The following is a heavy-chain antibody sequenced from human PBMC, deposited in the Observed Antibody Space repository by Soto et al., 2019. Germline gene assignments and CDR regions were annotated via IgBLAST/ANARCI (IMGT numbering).Heavy chain of an antibody. Sequence: QITLKESGPTLVKPTQTLTLTCTVSGFSLSTSVVGVGWIRQPPGKALECLALIYWDDDKRYSPSLKSRLTITKDTAKNQVVVTMTSMDPVDTAPYYGAHIESGDAFDIWGQGTIVTFSS. D-gene: IGHD3-3*01. CDR2: IYWDDDK. V-gene: IGHV2-5*02. CDR1: GFSLSTSVVG. J-gene: IGHJ3*02. CDR3: AHIESGDAFDI.